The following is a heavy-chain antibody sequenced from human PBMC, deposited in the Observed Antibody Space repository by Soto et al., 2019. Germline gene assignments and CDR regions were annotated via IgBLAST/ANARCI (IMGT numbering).Heavy chain of an antibody. CDR1: GYTFTSYA. CDR2: INAGNGNT. J-gene: IGHJ4*02. Sequence: GASVKVTCKAAGYTFTSYAMHWVRQAPGQRLEWMGWINAGNGNTKYSQKFQGRVTITRDTSASTAYMELSSLRSEDTAVYYCARGVAPYYFDYWGQGTLVTVSS. D-gene: IGHD2-15*01. CDR3: ARGVAPYYFDY. V-gene: IGHV1-3*01.